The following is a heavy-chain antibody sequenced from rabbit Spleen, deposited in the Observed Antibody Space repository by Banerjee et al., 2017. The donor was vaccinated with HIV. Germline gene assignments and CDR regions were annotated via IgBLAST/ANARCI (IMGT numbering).Heavy chain of an antibody. CDR3: ARDTSSSFSSYGMDL. V-gene: IGHV1S40*01. CDR2: IYAGSSSGFT. D-gene: IGHD1-1*01. J-gene: IGHJ6*01. CDR1: GFSFNSGYD. Sequence: QSLEESGGDLVKPGASLTLTCTASGFSFNSGYDMCWVRQAPGKGLEWIACIYAGSSSGFTYSATWAKGRFTISKTSSTTVTLQMTRLTAADTATYFCARDTSSSFSSYGMDLWGPGTLVTVS.